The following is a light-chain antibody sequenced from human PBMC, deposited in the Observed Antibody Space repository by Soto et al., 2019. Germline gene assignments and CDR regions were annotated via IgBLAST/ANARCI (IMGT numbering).Light chain of an antibody. J-gene: IGKJ1*01. V-gene: IGKV3-15*01. CDR3: QPCNIWSS. CDR2: GAS. CDR1: QRVGSN. Sequence: ELVLTLSPGTLSVSPGETATLVCRASQRVGSNLAWYQQKPGQSPTLLLHGASARATGTPARFTGRGSGTEFTLATTGLQSEDLAVYYCQPCNIWSSFCQGTKGEI.